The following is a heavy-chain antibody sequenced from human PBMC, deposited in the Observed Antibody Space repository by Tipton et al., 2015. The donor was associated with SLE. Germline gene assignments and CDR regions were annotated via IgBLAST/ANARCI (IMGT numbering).Heavy chain of an antibody. CDR1: GGSVSSTNYY. CDR3: ARRLAWQLGVVGWFDP. J-gene: IGHJ5*02. CDR2: IYSSGTT. Sequence: TLSLTCTVSGGSVSSTNYYWSWIRQPAGRGLEWIGRIYSSGTTNYNPSPKSRVTISVDTSKNQFSLKLSSVTAADTAVYYCARRLAWQLGVVGWFDPWGQGTLVTVSS. D-gene: IGHD6-6*01. V-gene: IGHV4-61*02.